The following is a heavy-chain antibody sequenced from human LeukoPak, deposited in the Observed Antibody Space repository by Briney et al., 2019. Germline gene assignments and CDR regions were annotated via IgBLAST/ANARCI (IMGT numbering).Heavy chain of an antibody. V-gene: IGHV4-34*01. D-gene: IGHD5-12*01. Sequence: SETLSLTCAVYGGSFSGYYWSWIRQPPGKGLEWIGEINHSGSTYYNPSLKSRVTISVDTSKNQFSLKLSSVTAADTAMYYCARSSSGYLLDYWGQGTLVTVSS. CDR2: INHSGST. CDR3: ARSSSGYLLDY. CDR1: GGSFSGYY. J-gene: IGHJ4*02.